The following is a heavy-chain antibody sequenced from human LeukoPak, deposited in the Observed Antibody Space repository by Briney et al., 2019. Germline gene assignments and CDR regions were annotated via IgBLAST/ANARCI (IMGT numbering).Heavy chain of an antibody. J-gene: IGHJ4*02. V-gene: IGHV1-69*05. D-gene: IGHD6-25*01. Sequence: SVKLSCKASVGTFSIYAISWVWQAPGQGLEWMGGIIPIFGTANYAQKFQSRVTITTDESTSTAYMELSSLRSEDTAVYYCAREGRSGRTYYFDYWGQGTLVTVSS. CDR2: IIPIFGTA. CDR1: VGTFSIYA. CDR3: AREGRSGRTYYFDY.